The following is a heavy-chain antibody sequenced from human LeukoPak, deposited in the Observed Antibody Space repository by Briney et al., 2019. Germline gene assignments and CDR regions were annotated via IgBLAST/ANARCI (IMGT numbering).Heavy chain of an antibody. D-gene: IGHD2-15*01. V-gene: IGHV3-30*02. CDR1: GFTFSSYG. CDR3: AKGYCSGGSCYGPYYFDY. Sequence: GGSLRLSCAASGFTFSSYGMHWVRQAPGKGLEWVAVIWYDGSNKYYADSVKGRFTISRDNSKNTLYLQMNSLRAEDTAVYYCAKGYCSGGSCYGPYYFDYWGQGTLVTVSS. J-gene: IGHJ4*02. CDR2: IWYDGSNK.